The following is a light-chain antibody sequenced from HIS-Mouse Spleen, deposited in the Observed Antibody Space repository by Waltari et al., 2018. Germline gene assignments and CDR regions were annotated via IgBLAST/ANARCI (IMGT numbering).Light chain of an antibody. J-gene: IGKJ4*01. CDR1: QGISSY. CDR3: QQYYSYPPAT. V-gene: IGKV1-8*01. CDR2: AAS. Sequence: AIRMTQSPSSLSASTGDSVTITCRASQGISSYLAWSQQKPGKAPKLLIYAASTLQSGVPSRFSGSGSGTDFTLTISCLQSEDFATYYCQQYYSYPPATFGGGTKVEIK.